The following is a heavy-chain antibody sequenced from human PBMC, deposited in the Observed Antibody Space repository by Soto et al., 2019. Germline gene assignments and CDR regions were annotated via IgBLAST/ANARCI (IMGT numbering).Heavy chain of an antibody. CDR3: ARETPYCSSASCANLYGLDV. Sequence: GGSLRLSCAASGFTFSNYDMHWVRQATGKGLEWVSAIGTAGDTYHPGSVKGRFTISRENAKNSLYLQMSSLRAEDTAVYYCARETPYCSSASCANLYGLDVWGRGTTVTVSS. CDR2: IGTAGDT. V-gene: IGHV3-13*01. J-gene: IGHJ6*02. D-gene: IGHD2-2*01. CDR1: GFTFSNYD.